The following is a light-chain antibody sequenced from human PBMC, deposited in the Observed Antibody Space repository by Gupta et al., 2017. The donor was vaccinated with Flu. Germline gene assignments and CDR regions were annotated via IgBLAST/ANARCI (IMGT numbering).Light chain of an antibody. CDR2: DAS. V-gene: IGKV3-11*01. CDR1: QSVSTY. Sequence: EIVLTQSPATLSSSPGERATLSCRASQSVSTYLAWYQQKPGQAPRLLIYDASTRATVIPPRFSGSGSGTDFTLTISSLEPDDFAVYFCQQRSSWPWTFDQGSKVEFK. J-gene: IGKJ1*01. CDR3: QQRSSWPWT.